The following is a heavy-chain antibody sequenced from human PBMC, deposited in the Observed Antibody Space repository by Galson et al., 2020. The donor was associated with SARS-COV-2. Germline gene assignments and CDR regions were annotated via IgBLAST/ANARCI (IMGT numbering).Heavy chain of an antibody. D-gene: IGHD5-12*01. Sequence: SGPTLVNPTQTLTLTCTFSGFSLSTSGMCVSWLRQPPGKALEWPARIDWDDDKYYSTSLKTRLTISKDTSKNQVVLTMTNMDPVDTATYYCAREQATINSLDYWGQGTLVTVSS. CDR3: AREQATINSLDY. CDR2: IDWDDDK. J-gene: IGHJ4*02. V-gene: IGHV2-70*11. CDR1: GFSLSTSGMC.